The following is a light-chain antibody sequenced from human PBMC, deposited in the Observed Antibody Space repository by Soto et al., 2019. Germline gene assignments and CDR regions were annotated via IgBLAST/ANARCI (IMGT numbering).Light chain of an antibody. J-gene: IGKJ1*01. CDR2: GAS. CDR1: QSVSSN. V-gene: IGKV3-15*01. Sequence: EIGMTQSPATLSVSPGERATLSCSASQSVSSNLAWYQQKPGQAPRLLIYGASTRATGIPARFSGSGYGTEFTLTNSSLQSEDFAVYYCQQYNNWPRWTFGQGTKVEIK. CDR3: QQYNNWPRWT.